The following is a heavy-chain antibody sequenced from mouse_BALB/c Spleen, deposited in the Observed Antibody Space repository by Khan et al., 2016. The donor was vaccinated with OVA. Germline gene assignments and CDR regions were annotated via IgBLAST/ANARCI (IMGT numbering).Heavy chain of an antibody. CDR1: GYTFTNYR. CDR3: ARETTYRYFDV. CDR2: INTHTGEP. D-gene: IGHD2-1*01. J-gene: IGHJ1*01. V-gene: IGHV9-1*02. Sequence: QIQLVQSGPELKKPGETVKITCKASGYTFTNYRMNWMKQAPGKGLKWMGWINTHTGEPTYGDDFKGRFAFSLETSASTVYLQINSLKNEDMATXFCARETTYRYFDVWGAGTTVTVSS.